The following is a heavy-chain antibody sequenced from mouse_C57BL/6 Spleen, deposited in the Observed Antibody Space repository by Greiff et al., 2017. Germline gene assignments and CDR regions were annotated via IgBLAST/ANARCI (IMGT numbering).Heavy chain of an antibody. Sequence: QVQLQQSGPGLVQPSQSLSITCTVSGFSFTSYGVHWVRQSPGKGLEWLGVIWSGGSTDYNATFISRLSISKDHSKSQVYFNMNSLQADDTAIYYWARGLLYAVDYWGQGTAVTVSS. CDR1: GFSFTSYG. CDR3: ARGLLYAVDY. CDR2: IWSGGST. V-gene: IGHV2-2*01. J-gene: IGHJ4*01.